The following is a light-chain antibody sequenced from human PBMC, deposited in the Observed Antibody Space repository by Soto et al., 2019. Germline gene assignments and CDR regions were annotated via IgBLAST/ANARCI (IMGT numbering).Light chain of an antibody. Sequence: EIVMTQSPATLSVSPGERVTLSCRASQSVSSNLDWYQQKPGQAPRLLIYGASTRATGIPARFCGGGSETEFTLTISRLQSEDFAVYYCQQYHNWPPRTFGQGTKVEIK. J-gene: IGKJ1*01. CDR1: QSVSSN. CDR3: QQYHNWPPRT. V-gene: IGKV3-15*01. CDR2: GAS.